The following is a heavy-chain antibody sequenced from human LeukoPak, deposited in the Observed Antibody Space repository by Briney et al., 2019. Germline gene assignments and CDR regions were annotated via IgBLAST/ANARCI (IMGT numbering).Heavy chain of an antibody. J-gene: IGHJ6*04. Sequence: PSETLSLTCTVSGGSISSYYWSWIRQPPGKGLEWIGYIYYSGSTNYNPSLKSRVTISVDTSKNQFSLKLSSVTAADTAAYYCAAYNWNDFYYYGMDVWGKGTTVTVSS. CDR2: IYYSGST. D-gene: IGHD1-1*01. CDR3: AAYNWNDFYYYGMDV. CDR1: GGSISSYY. V-gene: IGHV4-59*01.